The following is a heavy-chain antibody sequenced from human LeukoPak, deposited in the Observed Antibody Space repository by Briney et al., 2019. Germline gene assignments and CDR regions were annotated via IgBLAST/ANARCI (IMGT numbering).Heavy chain of an antibody. J-gene: IGHJ4*02. CDR3: ASLGVTTFDY. CDR1: GFTFSSYS. CDR2: ISSSSSYI. V-gene: IGHV3-21*01. D-gene: IGHD3-10*01. Sequence: NPGGSLRLSCAAPGFTFSSYSMNWVRQAPGKGLEWVSSISSSSSYIYYADSVKGRFTISRDNAKNSLYLQMNSLRAEDTAVYYCASLGVTTFDYWGQGTLVTVS.